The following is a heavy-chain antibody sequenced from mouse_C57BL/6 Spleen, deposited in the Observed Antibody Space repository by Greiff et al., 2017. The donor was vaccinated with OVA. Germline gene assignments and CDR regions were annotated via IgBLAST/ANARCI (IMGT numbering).Heavy chain of an antibody. CDR3: TGGLGVYAMDY. J-gene: IGHJ4*01. CDR2: IDPGTGGT. D-gene: IGHD2-4*01. Sequence: VQLQQSGAELVRPGASVTLSCKASGYTFTDYEMHWVKQTPVHGLEWIGAIDPGTGGTAYNQKFKGKAILTADKSSSTAYMELRSLTSEDSAVYYCTGGLGVYAMDYWGQGTSVTVSS. CDR1: GYTFTDYE. V-gene: IGHV1-15*01.